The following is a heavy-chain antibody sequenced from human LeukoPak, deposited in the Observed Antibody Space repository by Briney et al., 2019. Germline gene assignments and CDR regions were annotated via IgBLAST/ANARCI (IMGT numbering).Heavy chain of an antibody. D-gene: IGHD3-22*01. CDR3: ARETSVVYYYDSSGYYEYYFDY. Sequence: SETLSLTCAVYGGSFSGYFWSWIRQPPGKRLEWIGEVNHSGRTNYNPSLKSRVTISVDTSKNQFSLNLRSVTAADTAMYYCARETSVVYYYDSSGYYEYYFDYWGQGTLVTVSP. CDR2: VNHSGRT. V-gene: IGHV4-34*01. J-gene: IGHJ4*02. CDR1: GGSFSGYF.